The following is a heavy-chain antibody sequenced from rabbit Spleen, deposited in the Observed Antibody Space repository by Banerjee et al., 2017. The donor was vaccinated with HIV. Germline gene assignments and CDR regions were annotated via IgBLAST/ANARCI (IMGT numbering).Heavy chain of an antibody. Sequence: QEQLEESGGDLVKPEGSLTLTCTTSGFSFSGDHDMCWVRQAPGRGLEWVACIYENSRGTTYYATWAKGRFIISKTSSTTVTLQMTSLTVADTATYFCARDTGSSFSSYGMDLWGPGTLVTVS. J-gene: IGHJ6*01. V-gene: IGHV1S45*01. CDR1: GFSFSGDHD. D-gene: IGHD8-1*01. CDR3: ARDTGSSFSSYGMDL. CDR2: IYENSRGTT.